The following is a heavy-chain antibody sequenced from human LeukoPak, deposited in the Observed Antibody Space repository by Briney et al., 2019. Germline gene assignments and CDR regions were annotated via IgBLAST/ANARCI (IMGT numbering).Heavy chain of an antibody. V-gene: IGHV3-21*06. CDR2: ISSLGSYM. Sequence: PGGSLRLSCAASGFTFSSYAMSWVRQAPGKGLEWVSSISSLGSYMYYADSLKGRFTVSRDNAKNSLYLQMNSLRVEDTAVYYCARWVNSGSYKLYYGLDVWGQGTTVTVSS. CDR1: GFTFSSYA. J-gene: IGHJ6*02. CDR3: ARWVNSGSYKLYYGLDV. D-gene: IGHD1-26*01.